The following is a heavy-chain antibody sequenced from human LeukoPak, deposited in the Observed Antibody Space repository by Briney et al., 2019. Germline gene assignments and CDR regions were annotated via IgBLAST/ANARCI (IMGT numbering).Heavy chain of an antibody. J-gene: IGHJ3*02. CDR3: ARLVVIEAFDI. V-gene: IGHV4-31*03. CDR1: GGSISSGGYY. CDR2: IYYSGST. D-gene: IGHD3-22*01. Sequence: PSETLSLTCTVSGGSISSGGYYWSWIRQHPGKGLEWIGYIYYSGSTYYNPSLKSRVTISVDTSKNQFSLKLSSVTAADTAVYYCARLVVIEAFDIWGQGTMVTVSS.